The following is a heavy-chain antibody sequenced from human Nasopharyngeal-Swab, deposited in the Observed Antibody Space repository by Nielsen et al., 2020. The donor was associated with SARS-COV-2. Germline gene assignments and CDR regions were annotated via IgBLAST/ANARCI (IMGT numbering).Heavy chain of an antibody. J-gene: IGHJ5*02. CDR3: ARNPGVVLEYGWFDP. CDR2: IIPIFGTA. CDR1: GGTVSSYA. V-gene: IGHV1-69*13. Sequence: SVKVACKASGGTVSSYAISWERQDPGQGLEWMGGIIPIFGTANYAQKFQGRVTITADESTSTAYMELSSLRSEDTAVYYCARNPGVVLEYGWFDPWGQGTLVTVSS. D-gene: IGHD3-3*01.